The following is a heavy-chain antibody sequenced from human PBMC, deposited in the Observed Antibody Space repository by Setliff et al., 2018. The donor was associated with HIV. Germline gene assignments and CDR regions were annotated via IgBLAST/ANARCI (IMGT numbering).Heavy chain of an antibody. CDR3: AKGRNYYGSGSYYNAFDY. CDR1: GFTFSSYA. J-gene: IGHJ4*02. V-gene: IGHV3-23*01. Sequence: GGSLRLSCAASGFTFSSYAMSWVRQAPGKGLEWVSAISGSGGSTYYADSVKGRFTISRDNSKNTLYLQMNSLRAEDTAVYYCAKGRNYYGSGSYYNAFDYWGQGTLVTV. D-gene: IGHD3-10*01. CDR2: ISGSGGST.